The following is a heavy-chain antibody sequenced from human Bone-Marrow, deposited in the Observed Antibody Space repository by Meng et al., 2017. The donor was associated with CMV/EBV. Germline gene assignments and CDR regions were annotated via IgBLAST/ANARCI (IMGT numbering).Heavy chain of an antibody. J-gene: IGHJ4*02. CDR2: ISSSSSYI. CDR3: ANSYGASAY. CDR1: GFTFSSYS. D-gene: IGHD4-17*01. Sequence: GESLKISCAASGFTFSSYSMNWVRQAPGKGLEWVSSISSSSSYIYYADSVKGRFTISRDNSKNTLYLQMNSLRAEDTAVYYCANSYGASAYWGQGTLVTVSS. V-gene: IGHV3-21*01.